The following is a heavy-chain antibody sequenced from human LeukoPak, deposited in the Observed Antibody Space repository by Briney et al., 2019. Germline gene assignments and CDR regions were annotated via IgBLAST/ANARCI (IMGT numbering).Heavy chain of an antibody. V-gene: IGHV3-15*01. J-gene: IGHJ3*02. CDR3: TTPDRCSSTSCLDAFDI. D-gene: IGHD2-2*01. CDR2: IKSKTDGGTT. CDR1: GFTFSNAW. Sequence: PGGSLRLSCAASGFTFSNAWMSWVRQAPGKGLEWVGRIKSKTDGGTTDYAAPVKGRFTISRDDSKNTLYLQMNSLKTEDTAVYYCTTPDRCSSTSCLDAFDIWGQGTMVTVSS.